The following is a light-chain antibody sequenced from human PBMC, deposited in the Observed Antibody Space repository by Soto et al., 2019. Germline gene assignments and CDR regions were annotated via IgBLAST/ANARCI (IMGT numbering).Light chain of an antibody. J-gene: IGKJ3*01. CDR2: RAS. CDR1: QSISSD. V-gene: IGKV3-15*01. CDR3: QQYNKWPQT. Sequence: EIVITPSPATLSLYPLEGSTLSCRASQSISSDLAWYQQKPGQAPRLLIYRASTRATGIPARFSGSGSGTEFTLTISSLQSEDFAIYYCQQYNKWPQTFGPGTKVDIK.